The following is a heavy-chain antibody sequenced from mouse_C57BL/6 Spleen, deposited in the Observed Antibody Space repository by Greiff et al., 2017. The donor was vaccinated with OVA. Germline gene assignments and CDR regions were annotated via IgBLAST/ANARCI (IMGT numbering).Heavy chain of an antibody. V-gene: IGHV1-64*01. CDR2: IHPNSGST. CDR1: GYTFTSYW. Sequence: QVQLKQPGAELVKPGASVKLSCKASGYTFTSYWMHWVKQRPGQGLEWIGMIHPNSGSTNYNEKFKSKATLTVDKSSSTAYMQLNSLTSEDSAVYYCARSTYYDYGWYFDVWGTGTTVTVSS. D-gene: IGHD2-4*01. CDR3: ARSTYYDYGWYFDV. J-gene: IGHJ1*03.